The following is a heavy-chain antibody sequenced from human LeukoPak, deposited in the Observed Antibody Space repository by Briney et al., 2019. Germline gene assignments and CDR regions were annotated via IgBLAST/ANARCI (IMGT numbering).Heavy chain of an antibody. V-gene: IGHV3-23*01. CDR3: AKPSTVVPAVRTYYYMDV. D-gene: IGHD2-2*01. CDR2: ISGSGGST. CDR1: GFTFSSYA. Sequence: GGSLRLSCAASGFTFSSYAMSWVRQAPGKGLEWVSVISGSGGSTYYADSVKGRFTISGDNSKNTLYLQMNSLRAEDTAVYYCAKPSTVVPAVRTYYYMDVWVKGTTVTVSS. J-gene: IGHJ6*03.